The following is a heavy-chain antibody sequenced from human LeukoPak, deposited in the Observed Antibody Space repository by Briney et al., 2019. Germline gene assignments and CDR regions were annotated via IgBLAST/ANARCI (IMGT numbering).Heavy chain of an antibody. CDR3: ARGKLELQSYYYYYMDV. Sequence: GASVKVSCKAPGYTFTSYDINWVRQATGQGLEWMGWMNPNSGNTGYAQKFQGRVTMTRNTSISTAYMELSSLRSEDTAVYYCARGKLELQSYYYYYMDVWGKGTTVTVSS. CDR1: GYTFTSYD. V-gene: IGHV1-8*01. D-gene: IGHD1-7*01. J-gene: IGHJ6*03. CDR2: MNPNSGNT.